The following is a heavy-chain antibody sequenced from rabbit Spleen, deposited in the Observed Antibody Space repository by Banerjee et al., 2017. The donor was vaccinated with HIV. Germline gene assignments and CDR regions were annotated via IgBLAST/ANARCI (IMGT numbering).Heavy chain of an antibody. V-gene: IGHV1S40*01. D-gene: IGHD8-1*01. Sequence: QSLEESGGGLFQPGASLTLTCTASGFSFSGNDYMCWVRQAPGKGLEWIGCIAGSGSGFTYSATWAKGRFTISKTSSTTVTLQMTSLTVADTATYFCARDTGSSFSSYGMDLWGQGTLVTVS. CDR1: GFSFSGNDY. J-gene: IGHJ6*01. CDR2: IAGSGSGFT. CDR3: ARDTGSSFSSYGMDL.